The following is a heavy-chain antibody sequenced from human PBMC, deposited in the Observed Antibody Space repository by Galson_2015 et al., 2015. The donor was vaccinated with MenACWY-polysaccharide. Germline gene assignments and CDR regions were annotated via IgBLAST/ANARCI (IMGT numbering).Heavy chain of an antibody. J-gene: IGHJ4*02. CDR2: SRSHNSKQ. Sequence: SLRLSCAASGITFSRDGFHWVRQAPGKGLEWVAVSRSHNSKQFYADSVEGRFTVSRDESTSTLYLQMNSLRPEDTAVYYCARDRPDCSVGTCLPGNYFDYWGQGTLVTVSS. V-gene: IGHV3-30-3*01. CDR1: GITFSRDG. D-gene: IGHD2-15*01. CDR3: ARDRPDCSVGTCLPGNYFDY.